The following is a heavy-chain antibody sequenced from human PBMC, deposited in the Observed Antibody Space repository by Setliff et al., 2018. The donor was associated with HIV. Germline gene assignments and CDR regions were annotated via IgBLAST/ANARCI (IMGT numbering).Heavy chain of an antibody. J-gene: IGHJ1*01. Sequence: ASVKVSCKASGYTFTSYGISWVRQASGQGLEWMGWISAYNGNTNYAQKLQGRVTMTTATSTSTAYMELRSLRSDDTAVYYCASASYYHDTSGYYGPEYFQHGGRGTLVTVSS. CDR3: ASASYYHDTSGYYGPEYFQH. D-gene: IGHD3-22*01. CDR1: GYTFTSYG. CDR2: ISAYNGNT. V-gene: IGHV1-18*01.